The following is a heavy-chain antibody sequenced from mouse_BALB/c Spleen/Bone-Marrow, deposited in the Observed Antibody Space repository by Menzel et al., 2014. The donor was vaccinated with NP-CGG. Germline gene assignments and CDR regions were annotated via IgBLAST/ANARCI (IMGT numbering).Heavy chain of an antibody. CDR1: GYTFTRYT. Sequence: VMLVESGAELARPGASVKMSCQASGYTFTRYTMHWEKKRPGQGLEWIGYIIPNSGYSNYNQKFKDKATSTADKSSSTAYMQLSSLTSEDSAVYYCTIRYYAMDYWGQGTSVTVSS. CDR3: TIRYYAMDY. V-gene: IGHV1-4*01. D-gene: IGHD1-1*01. J-gene: IGHJ4*01. CDR2: IIPNSGYS.